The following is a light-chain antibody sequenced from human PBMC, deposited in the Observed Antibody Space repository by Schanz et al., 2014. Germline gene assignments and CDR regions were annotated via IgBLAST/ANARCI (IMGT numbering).Light chain of an antibody. J-gene: IGLJ1*01. CDR2: DVN. Sequence: QSALTQPRSVSGSPGQSVTISCTGTSNDIGDYNYVSWYQQHPGKAPKVMIYDVNKRPSGVPDRFSGSKSGNTASLTISGLQAEDEADYYCCSYVSSTTPYVFGFGTKLTVL. V-gene: IGLV2-11*01. CDR1: SNDIGDYNY. CDR3: CSYVSSTTPYV.